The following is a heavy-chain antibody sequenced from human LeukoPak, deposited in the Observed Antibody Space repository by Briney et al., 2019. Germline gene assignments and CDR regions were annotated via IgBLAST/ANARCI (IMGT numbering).Heavy chain of an antibody. CDR1: GGSMRTPGHY. V-gene: IGHV4-39*01. J-gene: IGHJ3*01. CDR3: ARRNTVVSDTVPLNAFDV. D-gene: IGHD1/OR15-1a*01. Sequence: KPSETLSLTCSVSGGSMRTPGHYWDWIRQSPGKGLEWIGSMFYSGSTYFNPALRSRVTISGDTSTNQISLSLTSLTVADTAVYYCARRNTVVSDTVPLNAFDVWGQGAMVTVSS. CDR2: MFYSGST.